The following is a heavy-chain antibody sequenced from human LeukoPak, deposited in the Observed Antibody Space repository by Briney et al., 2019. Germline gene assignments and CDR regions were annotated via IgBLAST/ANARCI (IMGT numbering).Heavy chain of an antibody. CDR1: GYSFNDYY. V-gene: IGHV1-2*04. J-gene: IGHJ3*02. CDR3: ARMGDSGSYGFDI. D-gene: IGHD3-10*01. Sequence: ASVKVSCTASGYSFNDYYLHWVRQAPGQGLEWMAWISPNSGVTNYAQKFQGWVTMTRDTSISTAYMELSRLTSDDTAVYYCARMGDSGSYGFDIWGQGTMVTVSS. CDR2: ISPNSGVT.